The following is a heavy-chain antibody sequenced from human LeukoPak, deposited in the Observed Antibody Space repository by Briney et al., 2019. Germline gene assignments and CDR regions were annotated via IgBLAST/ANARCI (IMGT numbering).Heavy chain of an antibody. D-gene: IGHD3-3*01. CDR2: ISGSDCST. V-gene: IGHV3-23*01. CDR1: GFSFSNYA. J-gene: IGHJ5*02. Sequence: GGSLRLSCAASGFSFSNYAMTWVRQAPGTGLEGVAAISGSDCSTYYSDSLTGRFTISRDNSKNTLYLQMTSLRTDGTAAYYCAKDGYDFWSAYQIDLWGQGTLVTVSS. CDR3: AKDGYDFWSAYQIDL.